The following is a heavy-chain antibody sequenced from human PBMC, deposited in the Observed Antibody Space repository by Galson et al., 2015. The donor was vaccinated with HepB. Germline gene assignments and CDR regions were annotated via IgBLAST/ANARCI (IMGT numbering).Heavy chain of an antibody. D-gene: IGHD1-14*01. CDR3: AMNLLTTQGQITFDY. CDR1: GGSISSSSYY. V-gene: IGHV4-39*01. J-gene: IGHJ4*02. Sequence: ETLSLTCTVSGGSISSSSYYWGWIRQPPGKGLEWIGGIYYSGSTYYNPSLKSLVTISVDTSKNHFSLKLSSVTAADTAVYYCAMNLLTTQGQITFDYWGQGTLVTVSS. CDR2: IYYSGST.